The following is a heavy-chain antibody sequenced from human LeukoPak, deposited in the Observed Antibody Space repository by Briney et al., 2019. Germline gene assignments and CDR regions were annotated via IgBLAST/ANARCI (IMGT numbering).Heavy chain of an antibody. Sequence: SETLSLTCAVYGGSFSGYYWSWIRQPPGKGLEWIGEINHSGSTNYNPSLKSRVTMSVDTSKNQFSLKLSSVTAADTAVYYCARAYYYGSGSYYIPYYYYYMDVWGKGTTVTVSS. J-gene: IGHJ6*03. D-gene: IGHD3-10*01. CDR2: INHSGST. CDR3: ARAYYYGSGSYYIPYYYYYMDV. V-gene: IGHV4-34*01. CDR1: GGSFSGYY.